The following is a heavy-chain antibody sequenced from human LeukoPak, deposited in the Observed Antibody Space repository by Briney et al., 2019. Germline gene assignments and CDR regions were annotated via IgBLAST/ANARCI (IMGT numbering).Heavy chain of an antibody. D-gene: IGHD6-6*01. Sequence: GGSLRLSCAASGFTFSSYSINWVRQAPGKGLQWVSSISGNSAHILYADSVKGRFTISRDNAKNSVYLQMNSLRAEDTAVYYCAIGTSSSRVGDYWGQGTLVTVSS. CDR3: AIGTSSSRVGDY. CDR1: GFTFSSYS. CDR2: ISGNSAHI. J-gene: IGHJ4*02. V-gene: IGHV3-21*01.